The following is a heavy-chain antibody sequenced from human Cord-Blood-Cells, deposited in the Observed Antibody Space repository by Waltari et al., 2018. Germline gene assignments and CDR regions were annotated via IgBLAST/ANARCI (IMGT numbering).Heavy chain of an antibody. CDR3: AVRMGDY. D-gene: IGHD2-15*01. J-gene: IGHJ4*02. Sequence: QVQLQQWGAGLLKPSETLSLTCAVDGGSFSGYYWSWTRQPPGKGLEWIGKITHSGSANYNPSLKSRVTISVDTSKNQFSLKLSSVTAADTAVYYCAVRMGDYWGQGTLVTVSS. V-gene: IGHV4-34*01. CDR1: GGSFSGYY. CDR2: ITHSGSA.